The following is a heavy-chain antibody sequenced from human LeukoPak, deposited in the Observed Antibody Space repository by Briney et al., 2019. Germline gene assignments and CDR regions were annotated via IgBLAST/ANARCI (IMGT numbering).Heavy chain of an antibody. CDR3: AREKLLLGVFL. V-gene: IGHV4-61*02. CDR2: IYTSGST. Sequence: PSETLSLTCTVSGGSISSGSYYWRWIRQPAGKGLEWIGRIYTSGSTNYNPSLKSRVTISVDTSKNQFSLELSSVTAADTAVYYCAREKLLLGVFLWGQGTMVTVSS. CDR1: GGSISSGSYY. J-gene: IGHJ3*01. D-gene: IGHD3-16*01.